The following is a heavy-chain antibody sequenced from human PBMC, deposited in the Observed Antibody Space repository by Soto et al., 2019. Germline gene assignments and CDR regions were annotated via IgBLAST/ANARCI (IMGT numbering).Heavy chain of an antibody. V-gene: IGHV3-23*01. CDR3: AKVGITGTKYFEY. Sequence: VQLLESGGGLVQPGGSLRLSCAASGFTFSSYGMSWVRQAPGKGLEWVSSITSSGGSTYYADSVKGRFTISRDNSKNTRYLQMNSLRAEDTAVYYCAKVGITGTKYFEYWGQGTLVTVSS. J-gene: IGHJ4*02. CDR2: ITSSGGST. D-gene: IGHD1-20*01. CDR1: GFTFSSYG.